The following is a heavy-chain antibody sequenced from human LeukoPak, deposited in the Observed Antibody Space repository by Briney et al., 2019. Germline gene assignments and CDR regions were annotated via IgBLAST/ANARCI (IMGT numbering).Heavy chain of an antibody. V-gene: IGHV1-2*02. CDR2: INPNSGGT. CDR3: ARARLGSDIDYYYYMDV. D-gene: IGHD6-6*01. Sequence: ASVKVSCKASGYTFTGYYMHWVRQAPGQGLEWMGWINPNSGGTNYAQKFQDRVTMTRDTSISTAYMELSRLRSDDTAVYYCARARLGSDIDYYYYMDVWGKGTTVTVSS. J-gene: IGHJ6*03. CDR1: GYTFTGYY.